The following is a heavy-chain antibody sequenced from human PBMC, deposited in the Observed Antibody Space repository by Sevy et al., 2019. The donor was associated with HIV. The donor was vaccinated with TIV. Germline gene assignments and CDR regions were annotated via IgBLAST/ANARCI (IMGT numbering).Heavy chain of an antibody. V-gene: IGHV3-21*01. CDR1: GFIFSSYS. CDR3: AREGIAAAGFDY. D-gene: IGHD6-13*01. Sequence: GGSLRLSCAASGFIFSSYSMNWVRQAPGKGLEWVSSISSSSSYIYYADSVKGRFTISRDNAKNSLYLQMNSLRAEDTAVYYCAREGIAAAGFDYWGQGTLVTVSS. CDR2: ISSSSSYI. J-gene: IGHJ4*02.